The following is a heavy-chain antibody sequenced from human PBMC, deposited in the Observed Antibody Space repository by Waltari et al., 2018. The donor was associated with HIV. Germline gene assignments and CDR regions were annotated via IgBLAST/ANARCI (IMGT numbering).Heavy chain of an antibody. Sequence: DVQLVESGGGLVKPGGSLRIACAGSGFSFTYYSMNWVRQAQGKGLEWVSSISRDSRYIYYADSVKGRFTISRDNARNSLFLQMNSLRADDTAVYYCVRGGEGTYGDYWGQGTLVTVSS. CDR2: ISRDSRYI. V-gene: IGHV3-21*01. J-gene: IGHJ4*02. CDR1: GFSFTYYS. CDR3: VRGGEGTYGDY. D-gene: IGHD3-16*01.